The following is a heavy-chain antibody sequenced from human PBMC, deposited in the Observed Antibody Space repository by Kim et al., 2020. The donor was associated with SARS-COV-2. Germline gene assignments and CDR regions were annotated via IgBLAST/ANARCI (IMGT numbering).Heavy chain of an antibody. V-gene: IGHV3-23*01. CDR1: GFTFRGYA. Sequence: GGSLRLSCAASGFTFRGYAMHWVRQAPGKGLEWVSAISGTGGRTYYADSVKGRFTISRDNSKDTHNLQMNSLRDEDTAVYYCAKGQSGTDQERYFDYWGQGTLVTVSS. D-gene: IGHD1-26*01. CDR3: AKGQSGTDQERYFDY. CDR2: ISGTGGRT. J-gene: IGHJ4*02.